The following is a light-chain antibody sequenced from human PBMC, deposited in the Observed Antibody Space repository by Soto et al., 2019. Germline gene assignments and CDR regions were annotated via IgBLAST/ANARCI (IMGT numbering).Light chain of an antibody. CDR3: CTFAGSYAYV. CDR1: SSNVCTYKV. CDR2: DAS. Sequence: QSLLTQLRSVSASLGPSGTISCTGTSSNVCTYKVVSWYRKEPGKAHRLIIYDASKRPSGVPDRFSGCKSGNTASLTISGLQTDDESDYYCCTFAGSYAYVFGGGTKV. V-gene: IGLV2-11*01. J-gene: IGLJ1*01.